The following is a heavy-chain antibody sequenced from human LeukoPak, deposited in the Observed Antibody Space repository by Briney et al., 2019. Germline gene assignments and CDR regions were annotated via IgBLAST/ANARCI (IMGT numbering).Heavy chain of an antibody. CDR3: ARGGDYKNDY. CDR1: GFTFSSYW. CDR2: INGAGSSI. V-gene: IGHV3-74*01. J-gene: IGHJ4*02. D-gene: IGHD4-17*01. Sequence: GGSLRLSCAASGFTFSSYWMHWVRQTPGKGLVWVSRINGAGSSISYADSVKGRVTVSRDNAKNTLYLQMNNLRAEDTAVYYCARGGDYKNDYWGQGTLVTVSS.